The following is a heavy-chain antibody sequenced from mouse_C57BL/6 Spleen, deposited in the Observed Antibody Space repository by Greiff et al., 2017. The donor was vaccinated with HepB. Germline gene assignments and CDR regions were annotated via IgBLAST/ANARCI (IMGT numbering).Heavy chain of an antibody. CDR2: ISYDGSN. D-gene: IGHD1-1*01. Sequence: DVKLQESGPGLVKPSQSLSLTCSVTGYSITSGYYWNWIRQFPGNKREWMGYISYDGSNNYNPSLKNRISITRDTSKNQFFLKLNSVTTEDTATYYFARVPSPLTTVAGYAMDYWGQGTSVTVSS. CDR1: GYSITSGYY. V-gene: IGHV3-6*01. CDR3: ARVPSPLTTVAGYAMDY. J-gene: IGHJ4*01.